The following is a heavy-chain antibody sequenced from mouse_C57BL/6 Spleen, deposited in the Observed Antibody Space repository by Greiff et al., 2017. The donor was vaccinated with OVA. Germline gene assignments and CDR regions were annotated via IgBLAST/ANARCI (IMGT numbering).Heavy chain of an antibody. CDR1: GYAFSSSW. V-gene: IGHV1-82*01. Sequence: LVESGPELVKPGASVKISCKASGYAFSSSWMNWVKQRPGKGLEWIGRIYPGDGDTNYNGKFKGKATLTADKSSSTAYMQLSSLTSEDSAVYFCARLYYGSSYRYFDVWGTGTTVTVSS. D-gene: IGHD1-1*01. CDR2: IYPGDGDT. J-gene: IGHJ1*03. CDR3: ARLYYGSSYRYFDV.